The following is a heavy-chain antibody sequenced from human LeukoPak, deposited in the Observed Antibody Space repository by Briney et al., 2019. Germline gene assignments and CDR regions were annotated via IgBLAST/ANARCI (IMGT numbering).Heavy chain of an antibody. V-gene: IGHV3-15*01. D-gene: IGHD4-17*01. Sequence: GSLRLSCAASGFTFSHAWMSWVRQAPGKGPEWVGRIKSKTDGGTTDYAAPVKGRFTISRDDSKNTLYLQMNSLKTEDTAVYYCTTRGNTVPTKFDSWGQGTLVTVSS. CDR3: TTRGNTVPTKFDS. CDR1: GFTFSHAW. J-gene: IGHJ4*02. CDR2: IKSKTDGGTT.